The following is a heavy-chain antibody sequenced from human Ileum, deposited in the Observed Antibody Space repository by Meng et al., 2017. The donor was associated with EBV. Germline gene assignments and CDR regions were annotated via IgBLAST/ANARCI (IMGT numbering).Heavy chain of an antibody. V-gene: IGHV4-4*02. J-gene: IGHJ4*02. CDR1: GGSISSRNW. D-gene: IGHD3-22*01. Sequence: VELQELCPGLLKPSGTPSLTGAVSGGSISSRNWWSWVPQAPGKGLEWIGEIHHTESTNYNPSIKSRVTISVDKSKNQFSLKLSSVTAADTAVYYCARESYSDSSGYYSLDYWGQGSLVTVSS. CDR3: ARESYSDSSGYYSLDY. CDR2: IHHTEST.